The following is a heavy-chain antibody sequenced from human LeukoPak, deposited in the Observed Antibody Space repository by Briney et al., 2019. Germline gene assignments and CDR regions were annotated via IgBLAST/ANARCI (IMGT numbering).Heavy chain of an antibody. CDR2: VHLSGRT. CDR1: GGSISSTNW. Sequence: SETLSLTCGVSGGSISSTNWWTWVRQPPGEGLEWIGEVHLSGRTNYNPSLESRVTMSVDMSENHISLKLTSVTAADTAVYYCAREGGPYRPLDYSGQGTLASLSS. J-gene: IGHJ4*02. CDR3: AREGGPYRPLDY. V-gene: IGHV4-4*02.